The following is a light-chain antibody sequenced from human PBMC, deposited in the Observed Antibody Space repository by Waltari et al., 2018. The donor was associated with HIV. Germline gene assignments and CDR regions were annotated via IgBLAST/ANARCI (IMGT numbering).Light chain of an antibody. CDR3: QQYGPSEYT. CDR1: RAITGIS. V-gene: IGKV3-20*01. CDR2: GTS. Sequence: VLTQSPATLSLSPGERVTLPCRASRAITGISLAWYQQKAGQAPRLLIYGTSSRATGIPDRFSGSGSGTDFTLTISRLEPEDFAVYFCQQYGPSEYTFGQGTKLEIK. J-gene: IGKJ2*01.